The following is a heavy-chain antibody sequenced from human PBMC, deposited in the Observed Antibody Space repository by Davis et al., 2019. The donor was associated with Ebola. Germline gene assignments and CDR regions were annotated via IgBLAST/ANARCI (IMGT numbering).Heavy chain of an antibody. D-gene: IGHD3-16*01. CDR3: ARGLLGTPPGMDV. Sequence: GESLKISCDASGFSFNSYTMHWVRQVPDKGLEWVALISDDGDFRTYADSVKGRFTISRDNAKNTLYLQMNSLRAEDTAVYYCARGLLGTPPGMDVWGQGTTVTVSS. CDR2: ISDDGDFR. CDR1: GFSFNSYT. J-gene: IGHJ6*02. V-gene: IGHV3-30-3*01.